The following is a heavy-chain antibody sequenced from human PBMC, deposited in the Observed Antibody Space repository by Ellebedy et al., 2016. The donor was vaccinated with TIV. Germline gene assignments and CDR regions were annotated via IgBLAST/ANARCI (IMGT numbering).Heavy chain of an antibody. CDR3: ARGSGWYRELY. CDR1: GGSVSSGSYY. V-gene: IGHV4-61*01. J-gene: IGHJ4*02. D-gene: IGHD6-19*01. CDR2: SAYTGST. Sequence: SETLSPTCTVSGGSVSSGSYYWTWIRQPPGKGLEWIGYSAYTGSTTYNPSLKNRVTISVDTSKNQISLKLNSVTAADTAVYYCARGSGWYRELYWGQGTLVTVSS.